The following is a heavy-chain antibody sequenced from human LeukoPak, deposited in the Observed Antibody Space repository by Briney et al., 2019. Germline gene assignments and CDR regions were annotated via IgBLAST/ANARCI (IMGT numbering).Heavy chain of an antibody. Sequence: GGSLRLSYTASGFTFSYYYMTWVRQAPGKGLEWVATIKQDGSAEYSVDSVKGRFTISRDNAKNSLYLQMNSLRAEDTAVYYCARDIRPGYTYGDYWGQGTLVTVSS. CDR3: ARDIRPGYTYGDY. CDR2: IKQDGSAE. J-gene: IGHJ4*02. CDR1: GFTFSYYY. V-gene: IGHV3-7*01. D-gene: IGHD5-18*01.